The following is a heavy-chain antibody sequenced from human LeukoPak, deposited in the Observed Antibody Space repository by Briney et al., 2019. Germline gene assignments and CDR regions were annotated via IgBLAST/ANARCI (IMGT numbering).Heavy chain of an antibody. V-gene: IGHV3-7*01. J-gene: IGHJ4*02. CDR2: IKQDGSEK. CDR1: GFTFSNYW. CDR3: ARIGYRSSSFDY. D-gene: IGHD6-19*01. Sequence: GGSLRLSCAASGFTFSNYWMSWVRQAPGKGLEWVANIKQDGSEKNYVGSMKGRFTISRDNAKNSLYLQMNSLRAEDTAVYYCARIGYRSSSFDYWGQGTLVTVSS.